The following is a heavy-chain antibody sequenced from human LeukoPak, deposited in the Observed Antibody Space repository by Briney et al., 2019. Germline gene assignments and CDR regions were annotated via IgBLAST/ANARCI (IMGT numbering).Heavy chain of an antibody. Sequence: ASVKVSCNASGYTFTIYYMHWVRQAPGQGLGLMGIINLSGGSTSYEQKFQGRGTMTRDTSTSTVYMELSSMRSEDTAVYYCARTMVDTGIAYNYYGKDVWGQGAAVTVSS. CDR2: INLSGGST. D-gene: IGHD5-18*01. J-gene: IGHJ6*02. CDR1: GYTFTIYY. V-gene: IGHV1-46*01. CDR3: ARTMVDTGIAYNYYGKDV.